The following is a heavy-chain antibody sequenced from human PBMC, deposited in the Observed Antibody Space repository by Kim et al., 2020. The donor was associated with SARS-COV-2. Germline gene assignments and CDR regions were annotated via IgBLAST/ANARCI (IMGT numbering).Heavy chain of an antibody. D-gene: IGHD6-13*01. CDR3: ATLVETAAGHFDY. Sequence: YNPSLKSRVTISVDTSKNQFSLKLSSVTAADTAVYYCATLVETAAGHFDYWGQGTLVTVSS. J-gene: IGHJ4*02. V-gene: IGHV4-4*09.